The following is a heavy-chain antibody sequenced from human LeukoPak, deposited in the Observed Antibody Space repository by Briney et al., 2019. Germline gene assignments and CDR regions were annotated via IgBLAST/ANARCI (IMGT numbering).Heavy chain of an antibody. D-gene: IGHD5-12*01. CDR3: ARGYDYSPYHYFDY. J-gene: IGHJ4*02. V-gene: IGHV3-30-3*01. CDR1: GFTFSSYA. CDR2: ISYDGSNK. Sequence: GRSLRLSCAASGFTFSSYAMHWVRQAPGKGLEWVAVISYDGSNKYYADSVKGRFTISRDNSKNTLYLQMNSLRAEDTAVYYCARGYDYSPYHYFDYWGQGTLVTVSS.